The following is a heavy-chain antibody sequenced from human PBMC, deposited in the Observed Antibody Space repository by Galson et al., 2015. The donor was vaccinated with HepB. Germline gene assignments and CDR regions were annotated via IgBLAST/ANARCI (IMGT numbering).Heavy chain of an antibody. D-gene: IGHD3-16*01. CDR3: ARIPNVDDNTYYVVGAIDA. J-gene: IGHJ6*02. Sequence: QSGAEVKKPGESLTISCKGSGYRFTDYWISWVRQMPGKGLEWMGRINPSDSYTNYSPSFQGHVTISADKSITTAYLQWSSLKASDTAMYYCARIPNVDDNTYYVVGAIDAWDQGTTVSFSS. CDR2: INPSDSYT. V-gene: IGHV5-10-1*01. CDR1: GYRFTDYW.